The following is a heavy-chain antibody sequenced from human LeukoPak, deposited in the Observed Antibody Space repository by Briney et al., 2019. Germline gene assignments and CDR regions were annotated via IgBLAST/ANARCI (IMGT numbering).Heavy chain of an antibody. Sequence: ASVKVSCKASGYTFTSYDINWVRQAAGQGLEWMGWINTNTGNPTYAQGFTGRFVFSLDPSVSTAYLQISSLKAEDTAVYYCARGFLSVGLVAYWGQGTWSPSPQ. CDR2: INTNTGNP. CDR3: ARGFLSVGLVAY. D-gene: IGHD3-3*01. CDR1: GYTFTSYD. V-gene: IGHV7-4-1*02. J-gene: IGHJ4*02.